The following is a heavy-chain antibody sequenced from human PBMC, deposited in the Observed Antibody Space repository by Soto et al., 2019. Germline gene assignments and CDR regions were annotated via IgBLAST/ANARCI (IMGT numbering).Heavy chain of an antibody. V-gene: IGHV3-30*18. CDR3: AKDRIRGTSYFDY. Sequence: VQLLESGGGVVQPGRSLRLSCAASGFSFNTYGMHWVRQAPGKGLEWVAVISYNGDKTFYADSVKGRFTISRDNSQSTLYLQMNGLRPGDTAVYYCAKDRIRGTSYFDYWGQGTLVTVSS. D-gene: IGHD6-6*01. CDR2: ISYNGDKT. CDR1: GFSFNTYG. J-gene: IGHJ4*02.